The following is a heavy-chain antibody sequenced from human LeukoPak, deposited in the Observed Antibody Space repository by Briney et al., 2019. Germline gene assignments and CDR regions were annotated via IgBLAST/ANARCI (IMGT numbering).Heavy chain of an antibody. CDR1: GFTFSSYA. Sequence: GGSMRLSCAASGFTFSSYAMHWVRQAPGKGLEYVSAISTNGGSTYYANSVKGRFTISRDNSKNTLYLQMGSLRAEDMAVYYCARVAYYYYYIDVWGKGTTVTVSS. CDR2: ISTNGGST. V-gene: IGHV3-64*01. CDR3: ARVAYYYYYIDV. J-gene: IGHJ6*03.